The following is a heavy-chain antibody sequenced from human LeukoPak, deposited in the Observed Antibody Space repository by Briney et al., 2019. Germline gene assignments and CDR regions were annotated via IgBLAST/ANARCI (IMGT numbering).Heavy chain of an antibody. CDR2: INRSGST. D-gene: IGHD3-22*01. V-gene: IGHV4-34*01. CDR1: GGSFSGYY. CDR3: ARGCYDSSGYYDAFDI. Sequence: NPSETLSLTCAVYGGSFSGYYWSWIRQPPGKGLEWIGEINRSGSTNYNPSLKSRVTISVDTSKNQFSLKLSSVTAADTAVYYCARGCYDSSGYYDAFDIWGQGTMVTVSS. J-gene: IGHJ3*02.